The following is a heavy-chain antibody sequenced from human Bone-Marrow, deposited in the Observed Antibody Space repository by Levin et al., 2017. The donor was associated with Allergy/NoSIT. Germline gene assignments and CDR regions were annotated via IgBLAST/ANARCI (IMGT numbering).Heavy chain of an antibody. J-gene: IGHJ4*02. D-gene: IGHD3-10*01. Sequence: GESLKISCAVSGFTFSSSWMSWVRQAPGKGLEWVANIKWDASEKQYVDSVKGRFTISRDNAKNSLYLQMNNLRAEDTAMYYCATYYASGPIGYWGQGTLVTVSS. CDR1: GFTFSSSW. V-gene: IGHV3-7*01. CDR3: ATYYASGPIGY. CDR2: IKWDASEK.